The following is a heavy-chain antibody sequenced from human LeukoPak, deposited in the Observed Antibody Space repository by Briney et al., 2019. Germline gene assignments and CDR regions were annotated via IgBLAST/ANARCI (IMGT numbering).Heavy chain of an antibody. V-gene: IGHV4-39*01. Sequence: TSETLSLTCTVSGRSISSSSYYWGWIRKPPGKGLDWIGSIYYSGSTYYNPSLKSRVTISVDTSKNQFSLKLSSVTAADTAVYYCARQSSYSGSYYDYWGQGTLVTISS. J-gene: IGHJ4*02. CDR2: IYYSGST. CDR3: ARQSSYSGSYYDY. CDR1: GRSISSSSYY. D-gene: IGHD1-26*01.